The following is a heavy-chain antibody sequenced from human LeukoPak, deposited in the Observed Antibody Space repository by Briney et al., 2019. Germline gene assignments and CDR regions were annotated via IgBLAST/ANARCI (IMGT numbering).Heavy chain of an antibody. CDR2: ISSGSDYL. CDR1: GFTYRRYS. Sequence: NSGGSLRLSCVASGFTYRRYSMNWVRQAPGKGLEWVSTISSGSDYLYHADSVRGRFTISRDNAKNSLYLHMNNLRAEDTAVYYCVAGVALDYWGQGALVTVSS. V-gene: IGHV3-21*04. D-gene: IGHD3-3*01. J-gene: IGHJ4*02. CDR3: VAGVALDY.